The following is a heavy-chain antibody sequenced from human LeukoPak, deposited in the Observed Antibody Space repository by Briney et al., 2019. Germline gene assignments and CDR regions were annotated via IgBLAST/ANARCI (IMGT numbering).Heavy chain of an antibody. Sequence: SETLSLTCTVSGGSISSYYWSWIRQPPGKGLEWFGYIYYSGSTNYNPSLKSRVTISVDTSKNQFSLKLSSVTAADTAVYYCARTVVSSSGGDFDYWGQGTLVTVSS. CDR1: GGSISSYY. V-gene: IGHV4-59*01. CDR3: ARTVVSSSGGDFDY. D-gene: IGHD6-6*01. CDR2: IYYSGST. J-gene: IGHJ4*02.